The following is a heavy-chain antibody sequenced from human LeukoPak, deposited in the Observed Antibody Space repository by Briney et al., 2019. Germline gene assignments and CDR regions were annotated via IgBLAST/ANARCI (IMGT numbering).Heavy chain of an antibody. D-gene: IGHD3-3*01. CDR3: AAGPPGYDFWSGYRSYYYYYGMDV. Sequence: ASVKVSCKASGYTFTGYYMHWVRQAPGQGLEWMGWINPNSGGTNYAQKFQERVTITRDMSTSTAYMELSSLRSEDTAVYYCAAGPPGYDFWSGYRSYYYYYGMDVWGQGTTVTVSS. CDR2: INPNSGGT. V-gene: IGHV1-2*02. CDR1: GYTFTGYY. J-gene: IGHJ6*02.